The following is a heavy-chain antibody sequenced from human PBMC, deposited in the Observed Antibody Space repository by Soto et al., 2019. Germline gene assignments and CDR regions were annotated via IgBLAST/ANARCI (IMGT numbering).Heavy chain of an antibody. D-gene: IGHD4-17*01. CDR3: AKGYYGDHPYYYYYMDV. Sequence: GGSLRLSCAASGFTFSSYAMSWVRQAPGKGLEWVSAISGSGGSTYYADSVKGRFTISRDNSKNTLYLQMNSLRAEDTAVYYCAKGYYGDHPYYYYYMDVWGKGTTVTVSS. CDR2: ISGSGGST. V-gene: IGHV3-23*01. J-gene: IGHJ6*03. CDR1: GFTFSSYA.